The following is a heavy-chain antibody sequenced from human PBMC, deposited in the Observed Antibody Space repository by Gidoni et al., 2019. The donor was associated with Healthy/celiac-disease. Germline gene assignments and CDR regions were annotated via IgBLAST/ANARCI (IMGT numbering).Heavy chain of an antibody. CDR3: AYYYAPHDAFDI. J-gene: IGHJ3*02. Sequence: QVQLQESGPGRVKPSETLSLTCTVSGGSISSYSWSWIRRPPGKGLEWIGYLYYIGSTNYHPSLKSRVTISVEPSKTQCSLKLSSVTAADTAVYYCAYYYAPHDAFDIWGQGTMVTVSS. CDR2: LYYIGST. V-gene: IGHV4-59*08. D-gene: IGHD3-10*01. CDR1: GGSISSYS.